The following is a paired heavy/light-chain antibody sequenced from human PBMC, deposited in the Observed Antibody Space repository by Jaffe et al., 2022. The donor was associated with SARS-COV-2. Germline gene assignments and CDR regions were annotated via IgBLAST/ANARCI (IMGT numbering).Heavy chain of an antibody. J-gene: IGHJ4*02. CDR2: INGDGSDT. Sequence: EVQLVESGGGLVQPGGSLRLSCAASGFTFSTHWMHWVRQAPGKGLVWVSLINGDGSDTNYADSVKGRFTVSRDNAKNTLYLQMNSLRGEDTAVYYCARHGSGWSYDYWGLGTLVTVSS. D-gene: IGHD6-19*01. V-gene: IGHV3-74*01. CDR1: GFTFSTHW. CDR3: ARHGSGWSYDY.
Light chain of an antibody. V-gene: IGLV2-11*01. CDR2: AVS. CDR3: CSYAGSYTFV. CDR1: SSDVGGYNY. J-gene: IGLJ3*02. Sequence: QSALTQPRSVSGSPGQSVTISCTGTSSDVGGYNYVSWYQYHPGKAPKLMIYAVSNRPSGVPDRFSGSKSGNTASLTISGLQPEDEADYYCCSYAGSYTFVFGGGTKLTVL.